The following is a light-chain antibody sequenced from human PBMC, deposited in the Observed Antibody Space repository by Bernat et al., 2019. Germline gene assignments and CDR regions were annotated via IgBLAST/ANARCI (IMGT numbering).Light chain of an antibody. CDR3: QQANSFHPLT. J-gene: IGKJ4*01. Sequence: IQITQSPSSVSASVADRVTITCRVSQGISSWLACYQQKAGKAPKLLIYAASSLQSGVPSRFSGSGSGTDFPLTISSLQPEDFATYYCQQANSFHPLTVGGGTTVEIK. CDR2: AAS. V-gene: IGKV1-12*01. CDR1: QGISSW.